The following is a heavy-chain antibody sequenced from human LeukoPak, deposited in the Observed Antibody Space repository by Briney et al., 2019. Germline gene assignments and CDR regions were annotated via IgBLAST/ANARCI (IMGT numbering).Heavy chain of an antibody. V-gene: IGHV4-4*09. CDR1: GDSISGSF. D-gene: IGHD4/OR15-4a*01. Sequence: PSETLSLTCTVSGDSISGSFWTWIRQSPGKGLEWIGYMTPSGNSNSNPALTSRVTISADTSKNQLALKLSSVTASDTAVYFCARQTLVLPDWHFDLWGRGTLVTVSS. CDR3: ARQTLVLPDWHFDL. CDR2: MTPSGNS. J-gene: IGHJ2*01.